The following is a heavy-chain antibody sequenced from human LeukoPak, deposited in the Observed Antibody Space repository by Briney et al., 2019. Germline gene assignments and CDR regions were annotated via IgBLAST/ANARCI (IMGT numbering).Heavy chain of an antibody. V-gene: IGHV3-7*03. D-gene: IGHD3-10*01. CDR2: INQDSSEK. J-gene: IGHJ4*02. CDR3: AKDLVTGSLDY. Sequence: GGSLRLSCIASGFTLSTSWMSWVRQAPGKGLEWVANINQDSSEKLYVDSVKGRFTISRDNAKNSLYLQMNSLRAEDTAIYYCAKDLVTGSLDYWGQGTLVTVSS. CDR1: GFTLSTSW.